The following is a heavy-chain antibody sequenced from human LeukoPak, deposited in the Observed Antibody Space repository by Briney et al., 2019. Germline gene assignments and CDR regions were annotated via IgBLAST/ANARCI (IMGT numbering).Heavy chain of an antibody. V-gene: IGHV3-48*01. CDR1: GFTFSSYS. J-gene: IGHJ6*03. Sequence: LGGSLRFSCAASGFTFSSYSMNWVRQAPGKGLEWVSYISSSSSTIYYADSVKGRFTISRDNAKNSLYLQMNSLRAEDTAVYYCARVGGSSWLYYYYMDVWGKGTTVTVSS. D-gene: IGHD6-13*01. CDR3: ARVGGSSWLYYYYMDV. CDR2: ISSSSSTI.